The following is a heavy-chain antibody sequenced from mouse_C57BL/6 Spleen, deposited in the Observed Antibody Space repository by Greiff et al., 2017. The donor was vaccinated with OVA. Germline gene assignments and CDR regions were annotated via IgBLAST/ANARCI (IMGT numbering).Heavy chain of an antibody. D-gene: IGHD3-2*02. CDR1: GYTFTDYN. Sequence: SGPELVKPGASVKIPCKASGYTFTDYNMDWVKQSHGKSLEWIGDINPNNGGTIYNQKFKGKATLTVDKSSSTAYMELRSLTSEDTAVYYCARSDSSGYDYFDYWGQGTTLTVSS. J-gene: IGHJ2*01. CDR3: ARSDSSGYDYFDY. CDR2: INPNNGGT. V-gene: IGHV1-18*01.